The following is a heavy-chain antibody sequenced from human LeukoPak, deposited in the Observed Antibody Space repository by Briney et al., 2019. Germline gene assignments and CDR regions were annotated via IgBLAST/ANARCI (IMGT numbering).Heavy chain of an antibody. Sequence: GGSLRLSCAASGFTFSNAWMSWVRQAPGKGLEWVGRIKNKTDGGTTDYAAPVKGRFTISRDDSKNTLYLQMNSLKTEDTAVYYCTTYFYYDILTGYSDVDYWGQGTLVTVSS. D-gene: IGHD3-9*01. CDR3: TTYFYYDILTGYSDVDY. V-gene: IGHV3-15*01. CDR2: IKNKTDGGTT. CDR1: GFTFSNAW. J-gene: IGHJ4*02.